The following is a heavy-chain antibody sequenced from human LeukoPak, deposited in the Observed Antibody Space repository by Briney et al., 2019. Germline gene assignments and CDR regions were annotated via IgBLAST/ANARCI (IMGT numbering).Heavy chain of an antibody. J-gene: IGHJ4*02. Sequence: PSETLSLTCTVSGGSISSYYLSWIRQPSGKGLEWIGYIYYSGSTNYNPSLKSRVTISVDTSKNQFSLKLSSVTAADTAVYYCARGVVAAPQTFDYWGKGTLVAVSS. CDR3: ARGVVAAPQTFDY. V-gene: IGHV4-59*01. CDR1: GGSISSYY. CDR2: IYYSGST. D-gene: IGHD2-15*01.